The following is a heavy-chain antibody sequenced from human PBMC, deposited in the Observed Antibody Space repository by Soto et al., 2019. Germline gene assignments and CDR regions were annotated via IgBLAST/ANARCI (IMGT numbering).Heavy chain of an antibody. CDR2: IYPFDSDT. J-gene: IGHJ5*02. CDR1: GYKFTDYW. CDR3: ARSQAADWLDP. Sequence: ESLKVSCKGSGYKFTDYWISWVRQMPGKGLEWMGIIYPFDSDTRYSPSFEGQVTISADKSINTAYMQWSGLKASDTAKYYCARSQAADWLDPWGQGTLVTVSS. V-gene: IGHV5-51*01. D-gene: IGHD6-25*01.